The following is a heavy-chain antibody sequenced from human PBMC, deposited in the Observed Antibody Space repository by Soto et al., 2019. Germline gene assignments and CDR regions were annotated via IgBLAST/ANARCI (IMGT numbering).Heavy chain of an antibody. CDR1: GFTFSSYG. J-gene: IGHJ4*02. V-gene: IGHV3-30*18. Sequence: GGSLRLSCAASGFTFSSYGMHWVRQAPGKGLEWVAVISYDGSNKYYADSVKGRFTISRDNSKNTLYLQMNSLRAEDTAVYYCAKEVAEYYFDYWGQGTLVTVSS. CDR2: ISYDGSNK. CDR3: AKEVAEYYFDY. D-gene: IGHD2-15*01.